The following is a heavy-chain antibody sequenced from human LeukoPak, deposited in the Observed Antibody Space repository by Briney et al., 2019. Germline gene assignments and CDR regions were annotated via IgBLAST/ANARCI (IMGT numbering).Heavy chain of an antibody. CDR1: GFTFDDYA. V-gene: IGHV3-9*01. CDR3: AEAPLRTPYNPHTDY. J-gene: IGHJ4*02. D-gene: IGHD1-1*01. Sequence: PGGSLRLSCAASGFTFDDYAMHWVRQAPGKGLEWVSGISWNSGSIGYADSVKGRFTISRDNAKNPLYLQMNSLRAEDTALYYCAEAPLRTPYNPHTDYWGQGTLVTVSS. CDR2: ISWNSGSI.